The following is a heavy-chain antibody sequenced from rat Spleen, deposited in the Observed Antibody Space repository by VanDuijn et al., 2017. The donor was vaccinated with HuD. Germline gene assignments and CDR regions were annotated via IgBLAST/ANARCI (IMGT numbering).Heavy chain of an antibody. D-gene: IGHD1-12*02. Sequence: EVQLVESDGGLVQPGRSLKLSCAASGFTFSDYSMAWVLQAPTKGLEWVASIRPSGDGTYYRDSVKGRFTVSRDNAKSTLYLQMDSLRSDDTSTYYCARSDGVHYYLPFASWGQGTLVTVSS. V-gene: IGHV5-25*01. CDR1: GFTFSDYS. J-gene: IGHJ3*01. CDR2: IRPSGDGT. CDR3: ARSDGVHYYLPFAS.